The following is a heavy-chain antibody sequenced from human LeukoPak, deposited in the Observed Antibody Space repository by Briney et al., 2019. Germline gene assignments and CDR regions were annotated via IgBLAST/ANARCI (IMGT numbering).Heavy chain of an antibody. CDR1: GGSFSGYY. Sequence: SETLSLTCAVYGGSFSGYYWSWIRQPAGKGLEWIGEINHSGSTNYNPSLKSRVTISVDTSKNQFSLKLSSVTAADTAVYYCARIAPTGEFDYWGQGTLVTVSS. D-gene: IGHD6-13*01. CDR3: ARIAPTGEFDY. J-gene: IGHJ4*01. CDR2: INHSGST. V-gene: IGHV4-34*01.